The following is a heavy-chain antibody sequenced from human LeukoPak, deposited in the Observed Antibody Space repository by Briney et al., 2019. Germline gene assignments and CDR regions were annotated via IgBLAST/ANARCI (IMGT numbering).Heavy chain of an antibody. J-gene: IGHJ4*02. D-gene: IGHD3-22*01. CDR3: ARKAYYYDSSGYYHYFDY. CDR2: IYYSGST. CDR1: GGSISSYY. Sequence: SETLSLTCTVSGGSISSYYWSWIRQPPGEGLEWIGYIYYSGSTNFNPSLKSRVTISVDTSKNQFSLKLSSVTAADTAVYYCARKAYYYDSSGYYHYFDYWGQGTLVTVSP. V-gene: IGHV4-59*01.